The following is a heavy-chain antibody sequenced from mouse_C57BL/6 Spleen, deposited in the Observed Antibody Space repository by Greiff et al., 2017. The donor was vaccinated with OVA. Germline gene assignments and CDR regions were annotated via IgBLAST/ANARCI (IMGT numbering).Heavy chain of an antibody. Sequence: DVQLVESGGGLVKPGGSLKLSCAASGFTFSDYGMHWVRQAPEKGLEWVAYISSGSSTIYYADTVKGRFTISRDNATDTLFLQMTSLRSEDTAMYYCAGGDSWYFDVWGTGTTVTVSS. CDR2: ISSGSSTI. CDR3: AGGDSWYFDV. V-gene: IGHV5-17*01. J-gene: IGHJ1*03. CDR1: GFTFSDYG.